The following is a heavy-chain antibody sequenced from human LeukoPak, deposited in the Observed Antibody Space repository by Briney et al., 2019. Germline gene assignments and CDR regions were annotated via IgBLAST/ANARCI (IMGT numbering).Heavy chain of an antibody. CDR3: ASRNYYDTTGYYQFYFDY. CDR1: GYTFTNFG. J-gene: IGHJ4*02. D-gene: IGHD3-22*01. V-gene: IGHV1-18*01. Sequence: ASVRVSCKASGYTFTNFGITWVRQAPGQGLEWMGWMAPSNGDTHYTQSLQDRVTMTTDTSTSTAYMELRSLRSDDTAVYYCASRNYYDTTGYYQFYFDYWGQGTLVPVSS. CDR2: MAPSNGDT.